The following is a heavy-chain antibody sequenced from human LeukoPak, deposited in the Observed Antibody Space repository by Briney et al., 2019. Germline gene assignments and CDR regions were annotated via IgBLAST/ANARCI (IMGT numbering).Heavy chain of an antibody. D-gene: IGHD6-19*01. V-gene: IGHV3-21*01. J-gene: IGHJ4*02. CDR2: ISSSSSYI. CDR3: ASRGYSSGSDY. Sequence: GGSLRLSCAVSGFTFSSYSMNWVRQAPGKGLEWVSSISSSSSYIYYADSVKGRFTISRDKAKNSLYLQMNSLRAEDTAVCYCASRGYSSGSDYWGQGTLVTVSS. CDR1: GFTFSSYS.